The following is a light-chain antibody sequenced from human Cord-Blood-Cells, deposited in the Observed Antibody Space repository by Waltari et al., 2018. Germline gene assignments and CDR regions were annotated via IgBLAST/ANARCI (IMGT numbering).Light chain of an antibody. CDR3: QAWDSSTAWV. J-gene: IGLJ3*02. V-gene: IGLV3-1*01. Sequence: SYELTQPPSVSVSPGQTASITCSGDKLGDQYACCYQKKPGQSPGLVIYQDSKRPSGIPERFSGSNSGNTATLTISGTQAMDEADYYCQAWDSSTAWVFGGGTKLTVL. CDR1: KLGDQY. CDR2: QDS.